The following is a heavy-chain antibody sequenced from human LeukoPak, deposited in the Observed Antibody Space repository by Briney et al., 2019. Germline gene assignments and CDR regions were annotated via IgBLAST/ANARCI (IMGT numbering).Heavy chain of an antibody. CDR3: ARDRDSYGDYYFFYMDV. CDR1: GYTFTGNY. Sequence: GASVKVSCKASGYTFTGNYMHWVRQAPGQGPEWMGWINPNSGGTNSTQKFQDRVTMTRDTSISTVYMELSRLRSDDTAVYYCARDRDSYGDYYFFYMDVWGKGTTVAVSS. CDR2: INPNSGGT. V-gene: IGHV1-2*02. D-gene: IGHD5-18*01. J-gene: IGHJ6*03.